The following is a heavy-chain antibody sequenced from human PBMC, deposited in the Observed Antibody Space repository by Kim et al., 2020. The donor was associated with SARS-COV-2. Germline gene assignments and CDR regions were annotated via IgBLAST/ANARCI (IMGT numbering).Heavy chain of an antibody. D-gene: IGHD3-10*01. CDR3: AKRETYVGRGGFYGMDV. V-gene: IGHV3-23*01. Sequence: GGSLRLSCAASGFTFSYYGMSWVRQAPGKGLEWVSEISAGGASTNYADSVKGRFAISRDNSKSTLYLQMNSLRAEDTAVYYCAKRETYVGRGGFYGMDVWGQGTTVTVSS. J-gene: IGHJ6*02. CDR2: ISAGGAST. CDR1: GFTFSYYG.